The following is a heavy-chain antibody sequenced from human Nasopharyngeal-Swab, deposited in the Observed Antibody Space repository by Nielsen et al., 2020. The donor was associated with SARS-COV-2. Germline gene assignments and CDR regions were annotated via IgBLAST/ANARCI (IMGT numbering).Heavy chain of an antibody. V-gene: IGHV1-8*01. Sequence: ASVKVSCKASGYTFTSYDINWVRQATAQGLEWMGRMNPNSGNTGYAQKFQGRVTMTRNTSISTAYMELSSLRSEDTAVYYCARGIGSSSWIHYYYYYGMDVWGQGTTVTVSS. J-gene: IGHJ6*02. CDR2: MNPNSGNT. D-gene: IGHD6-6*01. CDR1: GYTFTSYD. CDR3: ARGIGSSSWIHYYYYYGMDV.